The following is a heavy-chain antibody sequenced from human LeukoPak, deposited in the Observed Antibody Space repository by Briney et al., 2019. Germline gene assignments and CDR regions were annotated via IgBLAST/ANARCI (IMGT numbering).Heavy chain of an antibody. V-gene: IGHV3-66*01. CDR1: GFSVTNYY. J-gene: IGHJ4*02. D-gene: IGHD3-10*01. CDR3: ARTTTPHYYGSGSYALRN. Sequence: GGSLRLSRAASGFSVTNYYMSWVRQAPGKGPEWVSVIYSGGSTSYADSVKGRFIISRDNSKNTLYLQMSSLSAEDTAVYYCARTTTPHYYGSGSYALRNWGQGTLVTVPS. CDR2: IYSGGST.